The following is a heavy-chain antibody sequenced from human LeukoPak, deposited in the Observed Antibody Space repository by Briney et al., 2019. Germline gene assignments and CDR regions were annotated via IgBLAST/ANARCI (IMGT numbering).Heavy chain of an antibody. V-gene: IGHV3-7*01. CDR3: ARVSHIVVVPAAIRDAFDI. CDR1: GFTFSSYW. D-gene: IGHD2-2*02. J-gene: IGHJ3*02. CDR2: IKQDGSEK. Sequence: PGGSLRLSCAASGFTFSSYWMSWVRQAPGKGLEWVANIKQDGSEKYYVDSVKGRFTISRDNAKNSLYLQMNSLRAEDTAVYYCARVSHIVVVPAAIRDAFDIWGQGTMVTVSS.